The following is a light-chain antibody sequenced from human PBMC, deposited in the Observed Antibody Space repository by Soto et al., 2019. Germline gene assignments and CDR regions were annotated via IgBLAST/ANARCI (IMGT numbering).Light chain of an antibody. CDR3: AAWDDSLNGYV. V-gene: IGLV1-44*01. CDR1: NSNIGSNT. Sequence: QSVLTQPPSASGTPGQRVTISCSGSNSNIGSNTVNWYQQVPGTAPKLLIYSNNQRPSGVPDRFSGSKSGTSASLAISGLQSEDEADYYCAAWDDSLNGYVFGAGTKVTAL. CDR2: SNN. J-gene: IGLJ1*01.